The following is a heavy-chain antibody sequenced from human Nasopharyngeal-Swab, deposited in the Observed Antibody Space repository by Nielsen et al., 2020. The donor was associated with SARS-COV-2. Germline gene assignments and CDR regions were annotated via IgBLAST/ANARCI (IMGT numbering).Heavy chain of an antibody. CDR2: ISSSSSTI. D-gene: IGHD5-12*01. CDR3: ARRYSGYEDYFDY. CDR1: GFTFSSYS. Sequence: GGSLRLSCAASGFTFSSYSMNWVRQAPGKGLEWVSYISSSSSTIYYADSVKGRFTISRDNAKNSLYLQMNSLRAEGTAVYYCARRYSGYEDYFDYWGQGTLVTVSS. V-gene: IGHV3-48*04. J-gene: IGHJ4*02.